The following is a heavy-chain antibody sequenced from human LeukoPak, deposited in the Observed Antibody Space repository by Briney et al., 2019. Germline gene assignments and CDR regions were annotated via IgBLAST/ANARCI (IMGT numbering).Heavy chain of an antibody. V-gene: IGHV1-69*01. CDR2: IIPIFGTA. Sequence: SVKVSCKASGGTFSSYAISWVRQAPGQGLEWMGGIIPIFGTANYAQKFQGRVTITADESTSTAYMELSSLRSEGTAVYYCARESPWLVREYYYYYGMDVWGQGTTVTVSS. CDR3: ARESPWLVREYYYYYGMDV. J-gene: IGHJ6*02. CDR1: GGTFSSYA. D-gene: IGHD6-19*01.